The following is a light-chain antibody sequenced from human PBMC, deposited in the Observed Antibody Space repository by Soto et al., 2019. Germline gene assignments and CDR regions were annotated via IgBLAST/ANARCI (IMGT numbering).Light chain of an antibody. J-gene: IGKJ1*01. CDR1: QSVSSSS. Sequence: EIVLTQSPGTLSLPPGERATLSCRASQSVSSSSLAWYQHQPGQAPRLLVYGASSRATGIPDRFSGSGSGTDFTLTISRLEPEDFALYYCQQYGSSPLTFGQGTKVDIK. V-gene: IGKV3-20*01. CDR2: GAS. CDR3: QQYGSSPLT.